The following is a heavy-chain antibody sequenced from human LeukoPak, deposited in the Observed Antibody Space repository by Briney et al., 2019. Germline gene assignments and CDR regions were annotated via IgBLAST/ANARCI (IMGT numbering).Heavy chain of an antibody. CDR3: ATTYRYCSSTSCYGSLAFDI. CDR1: GFTFSSYS. Sequence: GGSLRLSCAASGFTFSSYSMNWVRQAPGKGLEWVSSISSSSSYIYYADSVKGRFTISRDNAKNSLYLQMNSLRAEDTAVYYCATTYRYCSSTSCYGSLAFDIWGQGTMVTVSS. CDR2: ISSSSSYI. V-gene: IGHV3-21*04. J-gene: IGHJ3*02. D-gene: IGHD2-2*01.